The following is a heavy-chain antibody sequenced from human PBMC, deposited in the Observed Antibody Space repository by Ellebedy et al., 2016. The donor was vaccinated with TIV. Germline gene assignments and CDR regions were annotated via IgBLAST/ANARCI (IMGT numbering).Heavy chain of an antibody. CDR1: GFTFRSYD. CDR2: IGTAGDT. CDR3: ARARFGDTAVDY. J-gene: IGHJ4*02. Sequence: GGSLRLSCAASGFTFRSYDMHRVRQATGKGLEWVSAIGTAGDTYYPGSVKGRFTISRENAKNSLYLQMNSLRAEDTAVYYCARARFGDTAVDYWGQGTLVTVSS. D-gene: IGHD5-18*01. V-gene: IGHV3-13*01.